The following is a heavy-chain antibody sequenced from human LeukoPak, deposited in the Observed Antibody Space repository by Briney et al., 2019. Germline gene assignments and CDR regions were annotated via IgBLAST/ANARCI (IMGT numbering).Heavy chain of an antibody. CDR1: GGSISSDNW. CDR2: IQHSGRT. V-gene: IGHV4-4*02. Sequence: SETLSLTCAVSGGSISSDNWWSWVRQPPGKGLECIGEIQHSGRTIYNPSLKSRVTISVDTSKNQFSLKLSSVTAADTAVYYCARQQVVTAIPALFDYWGQGTLVTVSS. CDR3: ARQQVVTAIPALFDY. D-gene: IGHD2-21*02. J-gene: IGHJ4*02.